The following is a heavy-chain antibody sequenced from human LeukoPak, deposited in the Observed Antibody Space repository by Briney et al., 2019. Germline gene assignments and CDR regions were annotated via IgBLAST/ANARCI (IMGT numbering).Heavy chain of an antibody. CDR3: TTDLVKQLWLTH. D-gene: IGHD5-18*01. CDR1: GFTFNNAW. CDR2: IKRERDGGTI. V-gene: IGHV3-15*01. J-gene: IGHJ4*02. Sequence: GGSLRLSCAASGFTFNNAWMSWVRQAPGKGLEWVGRIKRERDGGTIDYSAPVTGRFSISRDDSKNTVYLQMNSLKSEDTAVYYCTTDLVKQLWLTHWGQGTLVTVSS.